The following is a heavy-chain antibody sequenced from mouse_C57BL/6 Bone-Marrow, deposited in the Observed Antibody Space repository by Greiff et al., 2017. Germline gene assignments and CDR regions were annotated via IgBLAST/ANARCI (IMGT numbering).Heavy chain of an antibody. Sequence: QVQLQQSGAELARPGASVKLSCKASGYTFTSYGISWVKQRTGQGLEWIGEIYPRSGNTYYNEKFKGKAKLTVDTSSSTAYMELHSLTSEDSAVYFCARSKLRLRDYYAMDYWGQGTSVTVSS. V-gene: IGHV1-81*01. J-gene: IGHJ4*01. CDR1: GYTFTSYG. CDR2: IYPRSGNT. CDR3: ARSKLRLRDYYAMDY. D-gene: IGHD3-2*02.